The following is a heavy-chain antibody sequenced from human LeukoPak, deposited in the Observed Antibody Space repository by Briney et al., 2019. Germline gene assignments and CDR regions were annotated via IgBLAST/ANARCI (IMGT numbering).Heavy chain of an antibody. CDR3: ARIPKSAAAGTRFDP. V-gene: IGHV4-34*01. Sequence: SETLSLTCAVYGGSFSGYYWSWIRQPPGKGLEWIGEINHSGSTNYNPSLKSRVTISVDTSKNQFSLKLSSVTAADTAVYYCARIPKSAAAGTRFDPWGQGTLVTVSS. CDR2: INHSGST. D-gene: IGHD6-13*01. J-gene: IGHJ5*02. CDR1: GGSFSGYY.